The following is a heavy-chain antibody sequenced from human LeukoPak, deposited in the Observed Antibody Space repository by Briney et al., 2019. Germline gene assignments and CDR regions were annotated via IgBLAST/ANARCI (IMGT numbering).Heavy chain of an antibody. V-gene: IGHV3-30*07. Sequence: ALVLSRAASGFPFKSSALHRVRQAPGEGLGGVAVIAYDGSSKYYADYVKGRFTISRDNSKNTLYLQMNSLRAEDTAVYFCARGGYHAYYLDYWGQGSLVTVSS. J-gene: IGHJ4*02. CDR2: IAYDGSSK. CDR3: ARGGYHAYYLDY. CDR1: GFPFKSSA. D-gene: IGHD5-18*01.